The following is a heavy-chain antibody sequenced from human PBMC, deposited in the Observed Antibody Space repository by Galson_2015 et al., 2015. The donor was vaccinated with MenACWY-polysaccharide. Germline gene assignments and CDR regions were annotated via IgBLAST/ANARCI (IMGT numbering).Heavy chain of an antibody. V-gene: IGHV3-30-3*01. J-gene: IGHJ6*02. CDR2: ISYDKSNK. CDR3: ARVYCTSISCWGLDL. CDR1: RFSFNSYA. D-gene: IGHD2-2*01. Sequence: SLRLSCAASRFSFNSYAMHWVRQAPGKGLEWVAGISYDKSNKYYADSVKGRFTISRDNSKNTLYLQMNSLRAEDAAVYYCARVYCTSISCWGLDLWGRGTPVSVSS.